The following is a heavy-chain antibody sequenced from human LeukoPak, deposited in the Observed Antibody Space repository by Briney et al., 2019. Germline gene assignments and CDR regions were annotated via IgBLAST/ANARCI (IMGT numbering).Heavy chain of an antibody. CDR3: AKPQYDSSWYYFDY. V-gene: IGHV3-23*01. CDR1: GFTFSTYA. J-gene: IGHJ4*02. Sequence: GGSLRLSCAASGFTFSTYAMSWVRQAPGKGLEWVSTINGNGVSTYYANSVKGRFTISRDNSKNTLWLQMNSLRAEDTALYYCAKPQYDSSWYYFDYWGQGTLVTVSS. D-gene: IGHD6-13*01. CDR2: INGNGVST.